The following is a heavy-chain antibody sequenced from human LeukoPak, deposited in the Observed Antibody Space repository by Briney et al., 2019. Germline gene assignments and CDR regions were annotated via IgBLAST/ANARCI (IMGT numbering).Heavy chain of an antibody. D-gene: IGHD3-10*01. J-gene: IGHJ5*02. V-gene: IGHV4-39*01. CDR3: ARYGSGSYYRSFDP. CDR2: IYYSGST. CDR1: GGSISSSSYY. Sequence: SETLSLTCTVSGGSISSSSYYWGWIRQPPGQGLEWIGSIYYSGSTYYNPSLKRRVTISVDTSKNQFSLKLSSVTAADTAVYYCARYGSGSYYRSFDPWGQGTLVTVSS.